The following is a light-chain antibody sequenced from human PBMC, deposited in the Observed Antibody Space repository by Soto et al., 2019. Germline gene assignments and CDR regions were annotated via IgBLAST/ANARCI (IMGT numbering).Light chain of an antibody. CDR1: QVFSSY. CDR3: QQLNSYIFT. CDR2: AAS. V-gene: IGKV1-9*01. Sequence: DIQLTQSPSFLSASVGDRVTITCRASQVFSSYLAWYQQKPGKAPKLLIYAASTLQSGVPSRFSGSGSETEFTLTIRSLQPQDFATDYCQQLNSYIFTFGPGTKVDIK. J-gene: IGKJ3*01.